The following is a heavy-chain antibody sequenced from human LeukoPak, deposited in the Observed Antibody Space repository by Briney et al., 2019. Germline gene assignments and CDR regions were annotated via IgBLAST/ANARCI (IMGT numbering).Heavy chain of an antibody. CDR1: GYTFTGYY. J-gene: IGHJ3*02. CDR3: ARDGAFDI. Sequence: ASVKVSCKASGYTFTGYYMHWVRQAPGQGLEWMGWINPNSGATNYAQKFQGRVTMARDTSITTTYMELSRLRSDDTALYYCARDGAFDIWGQGTMVTVSS. CDR2: INPNSGAT. V-gene: IGHV1-2*02.